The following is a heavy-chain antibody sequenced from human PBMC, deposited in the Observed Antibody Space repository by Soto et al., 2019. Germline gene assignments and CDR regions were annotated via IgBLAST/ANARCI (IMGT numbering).Heavy chain of an antibody. D-gene: IGHD2-2*01. J-gene: IGHJ5*02. V-gene: IGHV4-4*07. CDR1: GGTMNSYY. CDR2: IYSIGST. CDR3: ARGQRFPDWFDP. Sequence: SATLSLTCTVSGGTMNSYYWTWIRQPAVKRLEWIGRIYSIGSTEYNPSLQSLVTMSQDTSKNQFPLRLTSVPAADTAFYYCARGQRFPDWFDPWGQGTLVTVSS.